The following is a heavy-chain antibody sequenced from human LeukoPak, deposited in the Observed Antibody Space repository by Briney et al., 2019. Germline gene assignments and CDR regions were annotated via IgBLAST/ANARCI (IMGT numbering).Heavy chain of an antibody. CDR3: AKDTSPHSGSYAFDI. D-gene: IGHD1-26*01. V-gene: IGHV3-9*03. CDR1: GFTFDDYA. Sequence: GGSLRLSCAASGFTFDDYAMHWVRQAPGKGLEWVSGISWNSGSIGYADSVKGRFTISRDNAKNSLYLQMNSLRAEDMALYYCAKDTSPHSGSYAFDIWGQGTMVTVSS. CDR2: ISWNSGSI. J-gene: IGHJ3*02.